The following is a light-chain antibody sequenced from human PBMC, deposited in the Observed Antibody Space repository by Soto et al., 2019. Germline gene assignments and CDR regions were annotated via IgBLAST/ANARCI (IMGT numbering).Light chain of an antibody. J-gene: IGKJ1*01. V-gene: IGKV1-5*01. Sequence: DNPLTPSPSTLFSYVGNIVTITCRASQSISVWLAWYQQKPGKAPKVLIWDASSLQRGVPSRFSGSGSGTEFTLTISSLQPDDFATYYCQQYNNYATWTFGQGTKVDI. CDR2: DAS. CDR1: QSISVW. CDR3: QQYNNYATWT.